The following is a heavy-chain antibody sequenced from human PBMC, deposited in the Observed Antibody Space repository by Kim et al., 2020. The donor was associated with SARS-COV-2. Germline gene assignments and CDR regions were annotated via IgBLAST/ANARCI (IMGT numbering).Heavy chain of an antibody. D-gene: IGHD3-3*01. CDR1: GFRFSTHA. CDR2: IDDNGADT. Sequence: GGSLRLSCAVSGFRFSTHAMSWVRQAPGKSLEWVSTIDDNGADTYYGDSVKGRFTVSRDNSRNLLSLQMNSLRVEDTAIYFCAMFNWRYVRDGDYWGHGTLVLVSS. J-gene: IGHJ4*01. V-gene: IGHV3-23*01. CDR3: AMFNWRYVRDGDY.